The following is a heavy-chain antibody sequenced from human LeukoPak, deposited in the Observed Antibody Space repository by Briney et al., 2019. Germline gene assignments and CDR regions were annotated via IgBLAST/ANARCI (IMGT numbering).Heavy chain of an antibody. Sequence: PGGSLRLSCVASGFSFSDCSINWVRQAPGKGLEWLSYITSNSRTIYYANSVKGRFTVSRDNAKNSLFLQMNNLRAEDTAVYYCARDGYWGQGTLVTVSS. CDR1: GFSFSDCS. J-gene: IGHJ4*02. CDR2: ITSNSRTI. CDR3: ARDGY. V-gene: IGHV3-48*04.